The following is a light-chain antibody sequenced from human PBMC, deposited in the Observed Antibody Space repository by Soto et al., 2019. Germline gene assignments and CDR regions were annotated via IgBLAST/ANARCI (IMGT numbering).Light chain of an antibody. Sequence: DIQMTQSPSTLSGSVGDRVTITCRASQTISSWLAWYQQKPGKAPKLLIYKASTLKSGVPSRFSGSGSGTEFNLTISSLQPDDCATYYCQHYNRYSEAVGQGTKVELK. CDR3: QHYNRYSEA. V-gene: IGKV1-5*03. CDR1: QTISSW. CDR2: KAS. J-gene: IGKJ1*01.